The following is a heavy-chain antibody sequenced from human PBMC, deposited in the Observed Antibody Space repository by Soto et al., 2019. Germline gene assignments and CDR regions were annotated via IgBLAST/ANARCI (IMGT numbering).Heavy chain of an antibody. V-gene: IGHV3-30-3*01. CDR3: ARDHLPTYYYDSSGFGIDY. J-gene: IGHJ4*02. CDR2: ISYDGSNK. D-gene: IGHD3-22*01. CDR1: VFTCSSYA. Sequence: PWWSLRLSCSASVFTCSSYAMHWLRQAPGKGLEWVAVISYDGSNKYYADSVKGRFTISRDNSKNTLYLQMNSLRAEDTAVYYCARDHLPTYYYDSSGFGIDYWGQGTLVTVSS.